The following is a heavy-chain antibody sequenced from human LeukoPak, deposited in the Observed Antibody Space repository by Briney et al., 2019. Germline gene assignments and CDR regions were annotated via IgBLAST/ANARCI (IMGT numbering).Heavy chain of an antibody. CDR1: GGSISSGGYY. CDR3: TRGAGWLIDY. D-gene: IGHD3-16*01. V-gene: IGHV4-30-2*01. Sequence: SETLSLTCTVSGGSISSGGYYWSWIRQPPGKGLEWVGYIYHSGSTYYSPSLKSRVTISVDRSKNHFSLKLSSVTTADTAVYYCTRGAGWLIDYWGQGILVTVSS. J-gene: IGHJ4*02. CDR2: IYHSGST.